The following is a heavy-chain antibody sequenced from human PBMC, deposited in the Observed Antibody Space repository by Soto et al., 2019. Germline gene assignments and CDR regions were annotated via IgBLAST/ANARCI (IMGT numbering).Heavy chain of an antibody. CDR1: GGSISSSSYY. J-gene: IGHJ3*02. D-gene: IGHD5-18*01. Sequence: SVTLSLTCTVSGGSISSSSYYWGWIRQPPGKGLEWIGSIYYSGSTYYNPSLKSRVTISVDTSKNQFSLKLGSVTAADTAVYYCAXSKKTWIQLWSTGAFDIWGQGTMVTVSS. V-gene: IGHV4-39*01. CDR3: AXSKKTWIQLWSTGAFDI. CDR2: IYYSGST.